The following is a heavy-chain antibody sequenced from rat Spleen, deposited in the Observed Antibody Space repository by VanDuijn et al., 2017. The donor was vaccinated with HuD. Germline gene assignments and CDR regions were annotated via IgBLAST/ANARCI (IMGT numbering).Heavy chain of an antibody. CDR2: ISYEGSST. Sequence: EVQLVESGGGLVQPGRSLKLSCAASGFTFSDYYMAWVRQAPKKGLEWGASISYEGSSTYYPDSVKGRFTISRDNAKSTLYLQMNSLRSEDTATYYCTRDRDTYYFDYWGQGVMVTVSS. J-gene: IGHJ2*01. CDR1: GFTFSDYY. D-gene: IGHD2-1*01. CDR3: TRDRDTYYFDY. V-gene: IGHV5-22*01.